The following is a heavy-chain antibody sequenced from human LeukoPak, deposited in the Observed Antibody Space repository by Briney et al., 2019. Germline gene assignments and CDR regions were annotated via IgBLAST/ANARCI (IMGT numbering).Heavy chain of an antibody. J-gene: IGHJ4*02. CDR3: ARGLIVPSTIFDY. CDR1: GGSISSYY. V-gene: IGHV4-4*07. Sequence: SETLSLTCTVSGGSISSYYWSWIRQPAGKVLERIGRIYTSGSTYYNPSLKSRVTMSVDRSENQSSLKLSSVTAADTAVYYCARGLIVPSTIFDYWGQGALVTVSS. CDR2: IYTSGST. D-gene: IGHD2-2*02.